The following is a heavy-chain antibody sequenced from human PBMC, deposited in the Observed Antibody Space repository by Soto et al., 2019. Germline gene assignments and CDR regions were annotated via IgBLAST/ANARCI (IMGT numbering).Heavy chain of an antibody. V-gene: IGHV3-48*02. J-gene: IGHJ3*02. CDR1: GFTFSSYS. CDR2: ISSSGKTI. CDR3: ASGPSGAFDI. Sequence: GGPLRLSCAASGFTFSSYSMNWVRQAPGKGLEWVSYISSSGKTIYNADSVKGRFTISRDNAKNSLYLQMNSLRDEDTAVYYCASGPSGAFDIWGQGTMVTVS. D-gene: IGHD3-10*01.